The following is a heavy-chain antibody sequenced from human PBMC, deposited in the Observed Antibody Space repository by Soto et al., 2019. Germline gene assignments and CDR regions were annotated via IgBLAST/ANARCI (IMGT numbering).Heavy chain of an antibody. Sequence: QVQLVQSGAEVKKPGSSVKVSCKASGGTFSSYAISWVRQAPGQGLEWMGGVIPIFGTANYAQKFQGRVTITADESTSTVYMELSSLRSEDTAVYYCARARRDGYKLPVFDYWGQGTLVTVSS. CDR1: GGTFSSYA. CDR2: VIPIFGTA. CDR3: ARARRDGYKLPVFDY. J-gene: IGHJ4*02. V-gene: IGHV1-69*01. D-gene: IGHD5-12*01.